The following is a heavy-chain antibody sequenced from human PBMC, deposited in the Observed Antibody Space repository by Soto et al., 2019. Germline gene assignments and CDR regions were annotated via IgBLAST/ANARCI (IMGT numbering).Heavy chain of an antibody. CDR2: INHSGST. CDR1: GGSFSGYF. V-gene: IGHV4-34*01. CDR3: ARPNVLRYFDWLAALVY. Sequence: SETLSLTCAVYGGSFSGYFWSWIRQPPGKGLEWIGEINHSGSTNYNPSLKSRVTISVDTSKNQFSLKLSSVTAADTAVYYCARPNVLRYFDWLAALVYWGQGTLVTVSS. D-gene: IGHD3-9*01. J-gene: IGHJ4*02.